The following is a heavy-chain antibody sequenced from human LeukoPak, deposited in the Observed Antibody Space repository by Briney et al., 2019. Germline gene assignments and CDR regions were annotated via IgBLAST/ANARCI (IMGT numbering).Heavy chain of an antibody. CDR3: ARVSSSSCSFSCTWFDP. CDR1: GYTFTGYY. Sequence: ASVKVSCKASGYTFTGYYMHWVRQAPGQGLEWMGWINPNSGGTNYAQKFQGRVTMTRDTSISTAYMELSRLRSDDTAVYYCARVSSSSCSFSCTWFDPWGQGTLVTVSS. D-gene: IGHD6-13*01. J-gene: IGHJ5*02. CDR2: INPNSGGT. V-gene: IGHV1-2*02.